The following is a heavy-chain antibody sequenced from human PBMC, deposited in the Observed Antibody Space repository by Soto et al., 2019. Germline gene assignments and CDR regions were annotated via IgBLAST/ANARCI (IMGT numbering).Heavy chain of an antibody. CDR2: ISSTTNYI. V-gene: IGHV3-21*06. CDR1: GFTFTRYS. Sequence: EVQLVESGGGMVKPGGSLRLSCAASGFTFTRYSMNWVRQAPGKGLEWVSSISSTTNYIYYGDSMKGRFTVSRDNAKNTLYLEMNSLRAEDTAVYYCARESEDLTSNFDYWGQGTLVTVSS. CDR3: ARESEDLTSNFDY. J-gene: IGHJ4*02.